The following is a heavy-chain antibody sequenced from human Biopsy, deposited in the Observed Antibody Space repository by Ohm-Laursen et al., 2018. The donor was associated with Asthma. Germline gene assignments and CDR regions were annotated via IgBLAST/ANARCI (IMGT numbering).Heavy chain of an antibody. CDR3: AKSADYYDSTDYLDF. D-gene: IGHD3-22*01. J-gene: IGHJ4*01. CDR2: ISWNSGNI. Sequence: SLRLSCAASGFSFDDCAMHWVRQAPGKGLEWVSSISWNSGNIDNADSVKGRFTISRDNAKNSLYLQMQSLRPEDTAFYYCAKSADYYDSTDYLDFWGRGTLVTVSS. V-gene: IGHV3-9*01. CDR1: GFSFDDCA.